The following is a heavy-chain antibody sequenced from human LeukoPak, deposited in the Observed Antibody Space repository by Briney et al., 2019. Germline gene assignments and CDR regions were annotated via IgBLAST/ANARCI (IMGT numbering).Heavy chain of an antibody. Sequence: GRSLRLSCAASGFTFSSYAMHWVRQAPGKGLEWVAVISYDGSNKYYADSVKGRFTISRDNSKNTLYLQMNSLRAEDTAVYYCAKGSNLRYFDWFDYWGQGTLVTVSS. CDR2: ISYDGSNK. D-gene: IGHD3-9*01. V-gene: IGHV3-30-3*01. CDR3: AKGSNLRYFDWFDY. CDR1: GFTFSSYA. J-gene: IGHJ4*02.